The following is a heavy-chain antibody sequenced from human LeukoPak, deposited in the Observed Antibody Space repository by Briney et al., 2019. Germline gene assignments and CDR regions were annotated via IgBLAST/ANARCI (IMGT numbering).Heavy chain of an antibody. CDR1: GGSISSSSYY. D-gene: IGHD5-18*01. CDR2: IYYSGST. CDR3: ARSWTQTWIQLWRGGDAFDI. V-gene: IGHV4-39*02. J-gene: IGHJ3*02. Sequence: PSETLSLTCTVSGGSISSSSYYWGWIRQPPGKGLEWIGSIYYSGSTYYNPSHKSRVTISVDTSKNHFSLKPSSVTAADTAVYYCARSWTQTWIQLWRGGDAFDIWGQGTMVTVSS.